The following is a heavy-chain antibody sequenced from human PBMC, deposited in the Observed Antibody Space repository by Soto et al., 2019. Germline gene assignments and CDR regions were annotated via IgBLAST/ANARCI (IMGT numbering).Heavy chain of an antibody. CDR1: GGSISTQHW. CDR3: VRAGHTGGGAFDV. V-gene: IGHV4-4*02. CDR2: IYHSRIT. Sequence: QVQLQESGPGLVKPSETLSLTCSVSGGSISTQHWWSWVRQPPGKGLERMGEIYHSRITVYSPSLTGRLAMSVGGAKVQFSLSLPSVTAAGTAVYFCVRAGHTGGGAFDVWGRGTLVTVSP. D-gene: IGHD4-17*01. J-gene: IGHJ3*01.